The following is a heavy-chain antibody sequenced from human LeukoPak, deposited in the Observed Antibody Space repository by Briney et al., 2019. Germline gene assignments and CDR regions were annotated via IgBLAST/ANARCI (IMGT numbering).Heavy chain of an antibody. CDR1: GYTFTNYD. CDR3: ARDPDYYGSGSYPNY. CDR2: ISAYNGNT. V-gene: IGHV1-18*01. D-gene: IGHD3-10*01. Sequence: ASVKVSCKASGYTFTNYDINWVRQAPGLGLEWMGWISAYNGNTKYAQKLQGRVTMTTNTSTSTAYMELSSLRSEDTAVYYCARDPDYYGSGSYPNYWGQGTLVTVSS. J-gene: IGHJ4*02.